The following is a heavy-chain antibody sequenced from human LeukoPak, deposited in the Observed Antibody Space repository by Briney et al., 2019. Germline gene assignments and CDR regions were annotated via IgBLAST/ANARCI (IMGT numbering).Heavy chain of an antibody. CDR1: GGSFSGYY. J-gene: IGHJ4*02. D-gene: IGHD2-2*01. Sequence: SETLSLTRAVYGGSFSGYYWSWIRQPPGKGLEWIGEINHSGSTNYNPSLKSRVTIPVDTSKNQFSLKLSSVTAADTAVYYCARARAAAPDYWGQGTLVTVSS. V-gene: IGHV4-34*01. CDR2: INHSGST. CDR3: ARARAAAPDY.